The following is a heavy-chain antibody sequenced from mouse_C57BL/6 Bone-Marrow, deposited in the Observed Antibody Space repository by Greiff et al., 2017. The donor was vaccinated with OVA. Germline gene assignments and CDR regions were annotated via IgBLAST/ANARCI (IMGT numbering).Heavy chain of an antibody. D-gene: IGHD4-1*01. CDR1: GYSFTGYY. Sequence: VQLQQSGPELVQPGASVKISCKASGYSFTGYYMNWVKQSPEKSLEWIGEINPSTGGTTYNQKFKAKATLTVDKSSSTAYMQLKSLTSEDSAVYYCARGGTSPFAYGGQGTRVTVSA. J-gene: IGHJ3*01. V-gene: IGHV1-42*01. CDR3: ARGGTSPFAY. CDR2: INPSTGGT.